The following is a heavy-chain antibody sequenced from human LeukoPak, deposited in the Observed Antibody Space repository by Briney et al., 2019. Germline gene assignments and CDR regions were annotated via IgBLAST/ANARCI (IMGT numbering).Heavy chain of an antibody. D-gene: IGHD3/OR15-3a*01. CDR3: AYWTQR. CDR1: GDSISSNDAA. V-gene: IGHV6-1*01. J-gene: IGHJ4*02. CDR2: TYYRSKWSS. Sequence: SQTLSLICAISGDSISSNDAAWYWLRQSPSRGLEWLGRTYYRSKWSSDYAVSVKSRIAINSNTSRNQISLQLNSVTPEDTAVYYCAYWTQRWGPGILVTVSS.